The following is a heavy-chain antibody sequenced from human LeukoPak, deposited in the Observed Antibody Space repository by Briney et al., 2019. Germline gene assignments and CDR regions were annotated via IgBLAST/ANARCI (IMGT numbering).Heavy chain of an antibody. D-gene: IGHD3-22*01. CDR2: ISYDGSNK. J-gene: IGHJ4*02. V-gene: IGHV3-30*18. CDR3: AKDPRITTIVGLYYFDY. Sequence: GGSLRLSCAASGFTFSSYAMHWVRQAPGKGLEWVAVISYDGSNKHYADSVKGRFAISRDNSKNTLYLQMNSLRAEDTAVYYCAKDPRITTIVGLYYFDYWGQGTLVTVSS. CDR1: GFTFSSYA.